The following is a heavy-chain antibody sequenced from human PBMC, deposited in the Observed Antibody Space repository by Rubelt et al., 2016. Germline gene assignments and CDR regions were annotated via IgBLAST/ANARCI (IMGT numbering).Heavy chain of an antibody. CDR2: ISGSGGST. Sequence: GGGLVQPGRSLRLSCAASGFTFSSYAMSWVRQAPGKGLEWVSAISGSGGSTYYADSVKGRFTVSRDNSKNTLYLEINSLKVEDTATHYCAREVRSASLLSYFHLWGRGTLVTVSS. D-gene: IGHD3-16*01. CDR1: GFTFSSYA. J-gene: IGHJ2*01. CDR3: AREVRSASLLSYFHL. V-gene: IGHV3-23*01.